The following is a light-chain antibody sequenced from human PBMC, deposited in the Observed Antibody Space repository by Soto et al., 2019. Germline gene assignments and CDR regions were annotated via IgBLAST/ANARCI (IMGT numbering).Light chain of an antibody. J-gene: IGKJ4*01. Sequence: EIVMTQSPATLSVSPGERATLSCRASQSVSNNLAWYQQKPGQAPRLLIYGASTRATGIPARFSGSGSGTEFTLTISSLQSEDFAVYYCQQDNTLSPLTFGGGTKVETK. CDR1: QSVSNN. CDR3: QQDNTLSPLT. V-gene: IGKV3-15*01. CDR2: GAS.